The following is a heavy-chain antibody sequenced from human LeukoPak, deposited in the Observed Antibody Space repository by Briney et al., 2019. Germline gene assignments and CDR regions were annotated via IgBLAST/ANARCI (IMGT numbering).Heavy chain of an antibody. CDR3: ARGFDYYDSSGYSLDS. V-gene: IGHV1-2*02. CDR2: INPNSGGT. D-gene: IGHD3-22*01. CDR1: GYTFTGYY. Sequence: GASVKVSCRASGYTFTGYYMHWVRQAPGQGLEWMGWINPNSGGTNYAQKFQGRVTMTRDTSISTAYMELSRLRSDDTAVYYCARGFDYYDSSGYSLDSGGQGTMVTVSS. J-gene: IGHJ3*02.